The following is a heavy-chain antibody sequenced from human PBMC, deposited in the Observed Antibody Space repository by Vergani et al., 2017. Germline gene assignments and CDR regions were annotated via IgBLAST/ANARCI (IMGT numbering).Heavy chain of an antibody. D-gene: IGHD2-15*01. CDR3: AKDLGYCSAASCGDY. Sequence: EVQLLESGGGLVQPGGSLRLSCAASGFTFSSYAMSWVRQAPGKGLEWVSVISGTGGSTYYADSVKGRFTISRDNSKNTLYLQMNSLRPEDTAVYYCAKDLGYCSAASCGDYWGQGTLVTVSS. CDR2: ISGTGGST. V-gene: IGHV3-23*01. CDR1: GFTFSSYA. J-gene: IGHJ4*02.